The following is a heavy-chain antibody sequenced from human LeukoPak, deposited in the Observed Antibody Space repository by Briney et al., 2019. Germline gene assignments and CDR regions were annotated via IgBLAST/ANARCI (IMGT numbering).Heavy chain of an antibody. Sequence: GGSLRLSCAASGFTFSNAWMSWVRQAPGKGLEWVSAISGSGGSTYYADSVKGRFTISRDNSKNTLYLQMNSLRAEDTAVYYCAKDRYGDYKFNWFDPWGQGTLVTVSS. CDR1: GFTFSNAW. D-gene: IGHD4-17*01. CDR2: ISGSGGST. J-gene: IGHJ5*02. V-gene: IGHV3-23*01. CDR3: AKDRYGDYKFNWFDP.